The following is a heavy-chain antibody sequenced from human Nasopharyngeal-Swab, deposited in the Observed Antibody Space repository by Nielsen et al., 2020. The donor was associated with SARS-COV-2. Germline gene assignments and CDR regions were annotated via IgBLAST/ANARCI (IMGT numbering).Heavy chain of an antibody. V-gene: IGHV3-30*02. CDR3: ANGGGIVGAPVDY. CDR1: GFTFSSYG. D-gene: IGHD1-26*01. J-gene: IGHJ4*02. CDR2: IRYDGSNK. Sequence: GESLKISCAASGFTFSSYGMHWVRQAPGKGLEWVAFIRYDGSNKYYADSVKGRFTISRGNSKNTLYLQMNSLRAEDTAVYYCANGGGIVGAPVDYWGQGTLVTVSS.